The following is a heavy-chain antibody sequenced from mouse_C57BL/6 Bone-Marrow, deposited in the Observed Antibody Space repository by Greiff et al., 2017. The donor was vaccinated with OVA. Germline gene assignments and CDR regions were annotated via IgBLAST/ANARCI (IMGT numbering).Heavy chain of an antibody. CDR1: GYTFTSYG. CDR2: IYPRSGNT. V-gene: IGHV1-81*01. CDR3: ARSAFSWFAY. Sequence: VQLQESGAELARPGASVKLSCKASGYTFTSYGISWVKQRTGQGLEWIGEIYPRSGNTYYNEKFKGKATLTADKSSSTAYMELRSLTSEDSAVYFCARSAFSWFAYWGQGTLVTVSA. J-gene: IGHJ3*01. D-gene: IGHD1-2*01.